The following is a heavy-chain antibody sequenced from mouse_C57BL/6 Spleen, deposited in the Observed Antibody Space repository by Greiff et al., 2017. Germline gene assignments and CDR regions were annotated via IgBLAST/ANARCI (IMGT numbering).Heavy chain of an antibody. CDR2: INPGSGGT. J-gene: IGHJ2*01. CDR3: ARWTGTGYYFDY. V-gene: IGHV1-54*01. D-gene: IGHD4-1*01. Sequence: QVQLKESGAELVRPGTSVKVSCKASGYAFTNYLIEWVKQRPGQGLEWIGVINPGSGGTNYNKKFKGKATLTADKSSSTAYMQLSSLTSEDSAVYFCARWTGTGYYFDYWGQGTTLTVSS. CDR1: GYAFTNYL.